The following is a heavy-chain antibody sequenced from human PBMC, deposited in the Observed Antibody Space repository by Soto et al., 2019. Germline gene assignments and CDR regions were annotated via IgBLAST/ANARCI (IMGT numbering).Heavy chain of an antibody. D-gene: IGHD1-26*01. CDR1: GGSISSYY. V-gene: IGHV4-59*01. CDR2: IYYSGST. J-gene: IGHJ6*03. Sequence: SETLSLTCTVSGGSISSYYWSWIRQPPGKGLEWIGYIYYSGSTNYNPSLKSRVTISVDTSKNQFSLKLSSVTAADTAVYYCARDRQEHQRSQRNYYYMDVWGKGTTVTVSS. CDR3: ARDRQEHQRSQRNYYYMDV.